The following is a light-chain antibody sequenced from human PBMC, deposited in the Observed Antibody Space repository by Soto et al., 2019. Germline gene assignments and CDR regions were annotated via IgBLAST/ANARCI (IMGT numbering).Light chain of an antibody. CDR2: RAS. V-gene: IGKV3-15*01. J-gene: IGKJ1*01. CDR1: QSISSN. CDR3: QQYNDWTLT. Sequence: EIVMTQSPATLSVSPGERATLSCRASQSISSNLAWYQQKLGQAPRIXIYRASTRETGIPARFSGSGSGTEFTLTISSLQSEDFALYYCQQYNDWTLTFGQGTKVDIK.